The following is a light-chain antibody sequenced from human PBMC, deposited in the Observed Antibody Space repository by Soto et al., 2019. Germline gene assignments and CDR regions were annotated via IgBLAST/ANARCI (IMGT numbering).Light chain of an antibody. CDR2: DVS. V-gene: IGLV2-11*01. CDR1: SSDVGGYNY. J-gene: IGLJ3*02. Sequence: QSALTQPRSVSGSPGQSVTISCTGTSSDVGGYNYVSWYQQHPGKAPKVMIHDVSERPAGVPDRFSGSKSVNTASLTISWLQAEDRAVYYCCPEAGDHRVFGGGTHLTVL. CDR3: CPEAGDHRV.